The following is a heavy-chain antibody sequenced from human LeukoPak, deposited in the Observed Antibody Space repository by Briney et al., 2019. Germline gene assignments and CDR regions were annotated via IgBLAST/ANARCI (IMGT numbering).Heavy chain of an antibody. CDR1: GFTFSNFW. CDR3: ARILNTGGYSYPGSLDF. J-gene: IGHJ4*02. V-gene: IGHV3-7*01. CDR2: INQDGTEK. D-gene: IGHD2-8*02. Sequence: GGSLRLSCAASGFTFSNFWMNWVRQAPGKGLEGVANINQDGTEKFYVDSVRGRFTISRDNAKNSLYLQMNSLRADDTAVYYCARILNTGGYSYPGSLDFWGQGILVTVSP.